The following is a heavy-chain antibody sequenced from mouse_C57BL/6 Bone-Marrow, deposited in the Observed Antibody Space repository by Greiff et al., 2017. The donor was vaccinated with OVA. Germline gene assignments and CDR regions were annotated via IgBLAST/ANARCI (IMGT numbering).Heavy chain of an antibody. CDR3: ERDMGYYVGLYWYFDD. J-gene: IGHJ1*03. CDR1: GYSFTSGSY. D-gene: IGHD2-3*01. V-gene: IGHV3-6*01. CDR2: ISYDGSN. Sequence: EVQVVESGPGLVKPSQSLSLTCSVTGYSFTSGSYWYWIRQFPGNKLECMGYISYDGSNNYNPYLKNRISFTRDTSTNQFFLKLNSVTTEDTATYYCERDMGYYVGLYWYFDDWGTGTTVTVSS.